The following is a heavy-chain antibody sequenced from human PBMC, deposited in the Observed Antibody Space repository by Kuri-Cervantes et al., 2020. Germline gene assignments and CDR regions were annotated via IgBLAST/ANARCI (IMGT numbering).Heavy chain of an antibody. CDR3: ARERSGGSCYSRAFDI. D-gene: IGHD2-15*01. V-gene: IGHV1-8*01. CDR2: MNPNSGNT. J-gene: IGHJ3*02. CDR1: GYTFTSYD. Sequence: ASVKVSCKASGYTFTSYDINWVRQATGQGLEWMGWMNPNSGNTGYAQKFQGRVTMTRNTSISTAYMELSSLRSEDTAVYYCARERSGGSCYSRAFDIWGQGTMVTVSS.